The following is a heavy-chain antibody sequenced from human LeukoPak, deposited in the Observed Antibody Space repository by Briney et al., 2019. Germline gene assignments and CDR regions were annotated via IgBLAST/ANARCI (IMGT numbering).Heavy chain of an antibody. J-gene: IGHJ4*02. Sequence: ASVKVSCKASGYTFTGYYMHWVRQAPGQGLEWMGWINPNSGGTNYAQKLQGRVTMTTDTSTSTAYMELRSLRSDDTAVYYCARGRAAAGTVFDYWGQGTLVTVSS. CDR2: INPNSGGT. CDR3: ARGRAAAGTVFDY. D-gene: IGHD6-13*01. V-gene: IGHV1-2*02. CDR1: GYTFTGYY.